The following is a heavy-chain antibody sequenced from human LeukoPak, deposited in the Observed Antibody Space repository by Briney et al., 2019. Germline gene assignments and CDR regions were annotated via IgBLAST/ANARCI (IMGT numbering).Heavy chain of an antibody. CDR3: AKWRVYSSSSEFDY. CDR2: ISGSGGST. D-gene: IGHD6-13*01. V-gene: IGHV3-23*01. J-gene: IGHJ4*02. CDR1: GFTFDDYG. Sequence: GGSLRLSCAASGFTFDDYGMSWVRQAPGKGLERVSAISGSGGSTYYADSVKGRFTISRDNSKNMLYLQMNFLRAEDTAVYYCAKWRVYSSSSEFDYWGQGTLVTVSS.